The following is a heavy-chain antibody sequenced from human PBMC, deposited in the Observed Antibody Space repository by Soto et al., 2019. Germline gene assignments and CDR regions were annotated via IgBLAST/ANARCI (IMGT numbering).Heavy chain of an antibody. CDR2: TYYRSKWYN. CDR1: GDSVSSNSAA. Sequence: PSQTLSLTCVISGDSVSSNSAAWNWIRQSPSRGLEWLGRTYYRSKWYNDYAVSVKSRITINPDTSKNQFSLQLNSVTPEDTAVYYCARVGYDILTGYWYYFDYWGQGTLVTVSS. V-gene: IGHV6-1*01. CDR3: ARVGYDILTGYWYYFDY. D-gene: IGHD3-9*01. J-gene: IGHJ4*02.